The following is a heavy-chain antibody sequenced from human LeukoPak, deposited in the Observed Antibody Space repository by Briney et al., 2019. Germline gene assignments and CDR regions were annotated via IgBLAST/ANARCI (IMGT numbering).Heavy chain of an antibody. Sequence: SENLSLNCAVYGGSFSGYYWSWIRPPPGKGLEWIGEINHSGSTNYNPSLKSRVTISVDTSKNQFSLKLSSVTAADTAVYYCARGSIAAAGTRWFDPWGQGTLVTVSS. CDR1: GGSFSGYY. D-gene: IGHD6-13*01. CDR2: INHSGST. CDR3: ARGSIAAAGTRWFDP. V-gene: IGHV4-34*01. J-gene: IGHJ5*02.